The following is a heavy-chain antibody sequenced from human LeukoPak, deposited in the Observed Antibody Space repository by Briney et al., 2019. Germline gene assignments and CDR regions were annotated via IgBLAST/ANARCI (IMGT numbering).Heavy chain of an antibody. J-gene: IGHJ4*02. Sequence: PGGSLRLSCTASGFTFGDYAMSWFRQAPGKGLEWVGFIRSKAYGGTTVYAASVKGRFTISRDDSKSIAYLQMNSLKTEDTAVYYCTRFLHDYGDYEGGYWGQGTLVTVSS. V-gene: IGHV3-49*03. CDR3: TRFLHDYGDYEGGY. CDR2: IRSKAYGGTT. CDR1: GFTFGDYA. D-gene: IGHD4-17*01.